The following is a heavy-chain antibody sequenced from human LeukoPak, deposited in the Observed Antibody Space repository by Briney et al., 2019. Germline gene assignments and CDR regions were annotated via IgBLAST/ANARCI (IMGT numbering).Heavy chain of an antibody. CDR2: INPNSGGT. J-gene: IGHJ3*02. Sequence: GASVKVSCKASGYTFTDYYIHWVRQAPGQGLEWMGWINPNSGGTNNAQKFQGRVTMTRDTSISTAYMELSRLRSDDTAVYYCARVTRVAAVDAFDIWGRGTMVTVSS. CDR1: GYTFTDYY. V-gene: IGHV1-2*02. D-gene: IGHD6-13*01. CDR3: ARVTRVAAVDAFDI.